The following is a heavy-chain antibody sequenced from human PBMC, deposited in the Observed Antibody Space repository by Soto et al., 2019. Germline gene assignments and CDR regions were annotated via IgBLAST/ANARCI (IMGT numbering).Heavy chain of an antibody. CDR2: ISGSGGST. D-gene: IGHD3-22*01. V-gene: IGHV3-23*01. J-gene: IGHJ3*02. CDR1: GFTFSSYA. Sequence: PGGSLGLSCAASGFTFSSYAMSWVRQAPGKGLEWVSAISGSGGSTYYADSVKGRFTISRDNSKNTLYLQINSLRAEDTAVYYCAKDPYYYDSSAADGKGVDAFDIWGQGTMVTVSS. CDR3: AKDPYYYDSSAADGKGVDAFDI.